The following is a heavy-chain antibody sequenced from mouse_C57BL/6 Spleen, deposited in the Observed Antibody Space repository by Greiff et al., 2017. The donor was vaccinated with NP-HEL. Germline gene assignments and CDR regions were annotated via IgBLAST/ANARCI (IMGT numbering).Heavy chain of an antibody. D-gene: IGHD2-3*01. CDR1: GYTFTSYW. CDR3: ASIYDGYSLAWFAY. CDR2: IHPNSGST. J-gene: IGHJ3*01. Sequence: QVQLKQPGAELVKPGASVKLSCKASGYTFTSYWMHWVKQRPGQGLEWIGMIHPNSGSTNYNEKFKSKATLTVDKSSSTAYMQLSSLTSEDSAVYYCASIYDGYSLAWFAYWGQGTLVTVSA. V-gene: IGHV1-64*01.